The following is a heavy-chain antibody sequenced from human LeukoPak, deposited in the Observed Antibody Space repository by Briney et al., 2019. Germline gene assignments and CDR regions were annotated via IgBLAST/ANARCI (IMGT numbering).Heavy chain of an antibody. D-gene: IGHD1-26*01. CDR3: AREDGATLDY. Sequence: GGSLRLSCAASGFTFSSYSMNWVRQAPGKGLEWVSYISSSSSTIYYADSVKGRFTISRDNAKNSLYLQMNSLRAEDTAVYYSAREDGATLDYWGQGTLVTVSS. CDR1: GFTFSSYS. CDR2: ISSSSSTI. V-gene: IGHV3-48*01. J-gene: IGHJ4*02.